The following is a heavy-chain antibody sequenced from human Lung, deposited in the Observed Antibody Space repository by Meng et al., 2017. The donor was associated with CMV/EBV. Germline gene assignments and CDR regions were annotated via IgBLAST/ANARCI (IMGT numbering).Heavy chain of an antibody. Sequence: SXTXSLXCTVSGGSISSSNYFWGWIRQPPGKGLEWIGIIYYTGSTYYNPSLESRVTISVDTSKNQFSLRLTSVTAADTAVYFCASLWFEYEDPVYYFDYWGQAXLVTVSS. D-gene: IGHD3-10*01. CDR1: GGSISSSNYF. CDR3: ASLWFEYEDPVYYFDY. J-gene: IGHJ4*02. V-gene: IGHV4-39*07. CDR2: IYYTGST.